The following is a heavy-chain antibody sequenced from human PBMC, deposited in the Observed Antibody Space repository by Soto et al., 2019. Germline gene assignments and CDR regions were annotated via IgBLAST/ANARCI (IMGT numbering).Heavy chain of an antibody. CDR2: IYDNGIT. Sequence: QVVLQESGPGLVKPSETLSLTCSVSGRSITSYYWSWVRQPPGKGLEWIGYIYDNGITSQNPSLKSRVTISADTSQNQFSLKMTSVTGADTAVYYCARPYDSNGYANEFESWGQGILVTVTS. CDR3: ARPYDSNGYANEFES. J-gene: IGHJ4*02. D-gene: IGHD3-22*01. CDR1: GRSITSYY. V-gene: IGHV4-59*12.